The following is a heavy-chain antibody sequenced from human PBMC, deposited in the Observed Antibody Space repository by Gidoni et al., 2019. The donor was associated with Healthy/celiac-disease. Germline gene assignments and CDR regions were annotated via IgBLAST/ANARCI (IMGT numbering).Heavy chain of an antibody. V-gene: IGHV3-23*01. CDR1: GFTFSSYA. CDR2: ISGSGGST. Sequence: EVQLLESGGGLVQPGGSLRLSCAASGFTFSSYAMSWVRQAPGKGLEWVSAISGSGGSTYYADSVKGRFTISRDNSKNTLYLQMNSLRAEDTAVYYCAKISPITMVRGVIISGDFDYWGQGTLVTVSS. D-gene: IGHD3-10*01. CDR3: AKISPITMVRGVIISGDFDY. J-gene: IGHJ4*02.